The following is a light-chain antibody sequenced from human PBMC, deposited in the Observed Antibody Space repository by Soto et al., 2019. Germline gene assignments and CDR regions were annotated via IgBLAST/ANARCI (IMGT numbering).Light chain of an antibody. CDR3: QSYDSSKEV. J-gene: IGLJ3*02. CDR2: EDN. V-gene: IGLV6-57*03. Sequence: NFMLTQPHSVSESPGKTVTISCTRSSGSIASNYVQWYQQRPGSAPTTVIYEDNQRPSGVPDRFSGSIDSSSNSAPLTISGLKTEDEADYYCQSYDSSKEVFGGGTKLTVL. CDR1: SGSIASNY.